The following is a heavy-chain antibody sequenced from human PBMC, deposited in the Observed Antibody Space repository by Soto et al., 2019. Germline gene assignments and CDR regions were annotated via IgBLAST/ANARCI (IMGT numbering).Heavy chain of an antibody. CDR1: GGSISSYY. V-gene: IGHV4-59*08. Sequence: SETLSLTCTVSGGSISSYYWSWIRQPPGKGLEWIGYIYYSGSTNYNPSLKSRVTISVDTSKNQFSLKLSSVTAADTAVYSCARLHDYGDYFDYWGQGTLVTVSS. J-gene: IGHJ4*02. CDR3: ARLHDYGDYFDY. CDR2: IYYSGST. D-gene: IGHD4-17*01.